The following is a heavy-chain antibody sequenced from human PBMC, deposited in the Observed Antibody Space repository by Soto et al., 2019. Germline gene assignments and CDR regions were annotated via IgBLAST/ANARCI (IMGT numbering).Heavy chain of an antibody. D-gene: IGHD4-17*01. CDR3: ARDRATVTSRLNNYYYYGMDV. CDR1: GGSISSGGYY. V-gene: IGHV4-31*03. Sequence: SETLSLTCTFSGGSISSGGYYWSWIRQHPGKGLEWIGYIYYSGSTYYNPSLKSRVTISVDTSKNQFSLKLSSVTAADTAVYYCARDRATVTSRLNNYYYYGMDVWGQGTTVTVSS. CDR2: IYYSGST. J-gene: IGHJ6*02.